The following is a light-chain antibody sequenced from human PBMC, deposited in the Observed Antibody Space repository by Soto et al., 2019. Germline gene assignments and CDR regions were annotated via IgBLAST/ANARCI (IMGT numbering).Light chain of an antibody. J-gene: IGKJ1*01. Sequence: DIQLTQSPSFLSASVGDRVTMTCRASQGISTYLAWYQQKPGKAPELLIYAASTLHSGVPSRFSGSGSGTEFALAISSLQPEDFATYYCQQLITSPQTFGQGTKVDIK. CDR2: AAS. CDR1: QGISTY. CDR3: QQLITSPQT. V-gene: IGKV1-9*01.